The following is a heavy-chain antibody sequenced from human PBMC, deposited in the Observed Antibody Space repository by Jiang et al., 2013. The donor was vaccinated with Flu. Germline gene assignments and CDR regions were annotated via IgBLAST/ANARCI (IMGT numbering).Heavy chain of an antibody. Sequence: KPTQTLTLTCTFSGFSLSTSGVGVGWIRQPPGKALEWLALIYWDDDERYSPLLKSRLTITKDTSKNQVVLTMTNMDPVDTGTYYCAHNMGYSNGLWAYYFDQWGQGTLVTVSS. J-gene: IGHJ4*02. CDR1: GFSLSTSGVG. V-gene: IGHV2-5*02. CDR3: AHNMGYSNGLWAYYFDQ. D-gene: IGHD4-11*01. CDR2: IYWDDDE.